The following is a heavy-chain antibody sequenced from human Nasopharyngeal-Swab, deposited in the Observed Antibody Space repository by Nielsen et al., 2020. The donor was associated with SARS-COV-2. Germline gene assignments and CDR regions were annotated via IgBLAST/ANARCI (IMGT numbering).Heavy chain of an antibody. Sequence: GSLRLSCVVFGGTFNGFPWKWIRQTPGKGLEWIGEINDRGSGNYTPSLRSRVTISAGTSNIQFSLKLNSVTAADTAVYYSARGQDAYYYMDAWGEGTTVTVSS. CDR1: GGTFNGFP. CDR2: INDRGSG. D-gene: IGHD2-15*01. CDR3: ARGQDAYYYMDA. V-gene: IGHV4-34*01. J-gene: IGHJ6*03.